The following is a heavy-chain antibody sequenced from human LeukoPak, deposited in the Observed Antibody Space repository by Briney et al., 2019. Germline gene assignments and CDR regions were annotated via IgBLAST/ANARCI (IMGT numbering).Heavy chain of an antibody. V-gene: IGHV3-11*04. Sequence: KPGGSLRLSCAASRFTFRDHFMSWIRQPPGKGLEYVSYISSSGSDTYCSDSVKGRFTVSRDNAKNSLFLQMNSLRAEGTAVYYCATAPTEDGDGSSPGYWGQGTLVTVSS. CDR3: ATAPTEDGDGSSPGY. CDR2: ISSSGSDT. J-gene: IGHJ4*02. CDR1: RFTFRDHF. D-gene: IGHD4-17*01.